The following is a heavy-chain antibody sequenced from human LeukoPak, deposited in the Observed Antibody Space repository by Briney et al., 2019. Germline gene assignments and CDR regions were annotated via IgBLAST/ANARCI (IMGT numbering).Heavy chain of an antibody. J-gene: IGHJ5*02. D-gene: IGHD2-21*01. CDR3: AKGIAPAT. V-gene: IGHV3-9*01. CDR1: GFTFSSYA. CDR2: ISWNSGSI. Sequence: GGSLRLSCAASGFTFSSYAMHWVRQAPGKGLEWVSGISWNSGSIGYADSVKGRFTISRDNAKNSLYLQMDSLRAEDTALYYCAKGIAPATWGQGTLVTVSS.